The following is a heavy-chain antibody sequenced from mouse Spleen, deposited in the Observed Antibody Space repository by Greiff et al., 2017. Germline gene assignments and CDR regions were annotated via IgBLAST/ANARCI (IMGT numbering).Heavy chain of an antibody. CDR1: GYTFTSYW. Sequence: VQLQQPGAELVKPGASVKMSCKASGYTFTSYWITWVKQRPGQGLEWIGAIYPGTGGTNYNEKFKSKATLTVDTSSSTAYMQLRSLTSEDSAVVYCSSGAVAPFAYWGQGTLVTVSA. D-gene: IGHD1-1*01. V-gene: IGHV1-55*01. CDR2: IYPGTGGT. J-gene: IGHJ3*01. CDR3: SSGAVAPFAY.